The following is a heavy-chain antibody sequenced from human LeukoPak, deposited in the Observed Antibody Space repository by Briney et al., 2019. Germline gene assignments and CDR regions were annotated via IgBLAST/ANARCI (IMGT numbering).Heavy chain of an antibody. CDR1: GFTFRSYA. CDR3: ARDRGSSGYYLFDY. V-gene: IGHV3-30-3*01. J-gene: IGHJ4*02. D-gene: IGHD3-22*01. Sequence: PGGTPRPSCAASGFTFRSYAMHWVREGPRKGLEWGAVISYDGSNKYYADSVKGRFTISRDNSKNTLYLQMNSLRAKDTAVYYCARDRGSSGYYLFDYWGQGTLVTVSS. CDR2: ISYDGSNK.